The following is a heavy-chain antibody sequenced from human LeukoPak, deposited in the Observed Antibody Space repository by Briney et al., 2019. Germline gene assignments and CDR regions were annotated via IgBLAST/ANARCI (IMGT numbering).Heavy chain of an antibody. Sequence: SETLSLTCSVSGGSISSGGYYWSWIRQHPGTGLEWIGYIYYSGSTYSNPSLKSRLTISVDTTKNQFYRKLSSVTAADTAVYYCARDKIAFGGVIAVVQHYFDYWGQGTLVSVSS. CDR2: IYYSGST. V-gene: IGHV4-31*03. D-gene: IGHD3-16*02. CDR1: GGSISSGGYY. CDR3: ARDKIAFGGVIAVVQHYFDY. J-gene: IGHJ4*02.